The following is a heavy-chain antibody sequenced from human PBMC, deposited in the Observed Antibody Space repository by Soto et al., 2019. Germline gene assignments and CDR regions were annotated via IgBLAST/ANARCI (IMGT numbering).Heavy chain of an antibody. Sequence: SATLSLTCAVYGGSFSGYYWSWIRQPPGKGLEWIGEINHIGSTNYNPSLKSRFTISVDTSKNQFSLKLSSVTAAVTAVYYCARDTGGLYYFDYWGQGTLVTVSS. D-gene: IGHD2-8*02. V-gene: IGHV4-34*01. CDR3: ARDTGGLYYFDY. CDR1: GGSFSGYY. J-gene: IGHJ4*02. CDR2: INHIGST.